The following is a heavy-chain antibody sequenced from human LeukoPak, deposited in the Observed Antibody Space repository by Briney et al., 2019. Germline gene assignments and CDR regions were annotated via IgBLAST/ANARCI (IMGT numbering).Heavy chain of an antibody. CDR2: IYSDGTT. CDR1: GFTVSSSY. V-gene: IGHV3-53*01. Sequence: GGSLRLSCAASGFTVSSSYMSWVRQAPGKGLEWISVIYSDGTTKYADSVKGRFTISRDNSRNTLWLQLNSLRAEDTAEYYCARARVGVAGFFDYWGQGTLVTVSS. D-gene: IGHD6-13*01. J-gene: IGHJ4*02. CDR3: ARARVGVAGFFDY.